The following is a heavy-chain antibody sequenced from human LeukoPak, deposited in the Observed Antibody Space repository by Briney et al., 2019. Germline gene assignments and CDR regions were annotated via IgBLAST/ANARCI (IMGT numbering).Heavy chain of an antibody. CDR2: INHSGST. V-gene: IGHV4-34*01. J-gene: IGHJ3*02. CDR3: ARAIRGGRLHAFDI. D-gene: IGHD2-15*01. Sequence: SETLSLTCAVYGGSFSGYYWSWIRQPPGKGLEWIGEINHSGSTNYNPSLKSRVTISVDTSKNQFSLKLSSVTAADTAVYYCARAIRGGRLHAFDIWGQGTMVTVSS. CDR1: GGSFSGYY.